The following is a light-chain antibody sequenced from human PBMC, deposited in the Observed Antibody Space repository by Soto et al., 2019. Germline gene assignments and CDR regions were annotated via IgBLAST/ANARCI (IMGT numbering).Light chain of an antibody. Sequence: QSVLTQPASVSGSPGQSITISCTGTSSDVGGYTYVSWYQQHPGKAPEVIIYEVSNRPSGVSNRFSGSKSGNTASLTISGLQAEDEADYFCSSYTSSRIPYVFGTGTQLTVL. J-gene: IGLJ1*01. V-gene: IGLV2-14*01. CDR2: EVS. CDR3: SSYTSSRIPYV. CDR1: SSDVGGYTY.